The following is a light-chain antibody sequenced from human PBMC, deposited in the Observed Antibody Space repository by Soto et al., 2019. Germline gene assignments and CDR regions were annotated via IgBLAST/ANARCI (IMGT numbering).Light chain of an antibody. Sequence: QSVVTQPASVSLSPGQSITISCTGTTSDIGGFNYVSWYQQYPGEAPKLILYEVNIRPSGVSNRFSGSKSGDTASLTISGLQAADEADFYCSSYTTSDTHVFGSGTKVTVL. CDR3: SSYTTSDTHV. J-gene: IGLJ1*01. CDR2: EVN. V-gene: IGLV2-14*01. CDR1: TSDIGGFNY.